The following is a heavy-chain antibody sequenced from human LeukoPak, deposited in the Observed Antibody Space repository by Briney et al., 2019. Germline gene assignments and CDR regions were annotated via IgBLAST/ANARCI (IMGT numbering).Heavy chain of an antibody. CDR2: ISSSSSTI. Sequence: GGSLRLSCAASGFSFSSYRVNWVRQAPGKGLEWVSYISSSSSTIYYADSVKGRFTISRDNSKNTLYLQMNSLRAEDTAVYYCAKDRVLLRYFDWLFDYWGQGTLVTVSS. CDR1: GFSFSSYR. J-gene: IGHJ4*02. D-gene: IGHD3-9*01. V-gene: IGHV3-48*01. CDR3: AKDRVLLRYFDWLFDY.